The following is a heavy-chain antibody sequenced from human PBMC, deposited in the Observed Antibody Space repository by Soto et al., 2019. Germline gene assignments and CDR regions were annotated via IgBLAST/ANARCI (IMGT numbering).Heavy chain of an antibody. J-gene: IGHJ4*02. CDR3: ATQYSTNWPFDY. Sequence: DVQLVESGGGLVQPGGSLRLSCAASGFTVSGYYMSWVRQAPGKGLEWVSVIYSGGTTYYADSVKGRFTISRDNPKNTLYLQMNSLRAEDTAVYYCATQYSTNWPFDYWGQGTLVTVSS. CDR1: GFTVSGYY. D-gene: IGHD6-13*01. V-gene: IGHV3-66*01. CDR2: IYSGGTT.